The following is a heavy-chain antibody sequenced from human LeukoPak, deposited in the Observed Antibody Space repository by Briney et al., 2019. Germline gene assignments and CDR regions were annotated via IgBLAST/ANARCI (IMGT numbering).Heavy chain of an antibody. CDR3: AKEGGELGAFDI. V-gene: IGHV3-23*01. CDR1: GFTFSSYS. D-gene: IGHD3-10*01. J-gene: IGHJ3*02. Sequence: GGSLRLSCAASGFTFSSYSMNWVRQAPGKGLEWVSAISGSGGSTYYADSVKGRFTISRDNSKNTLYLQMNSLRAEDTAVYYCAKEGGELGAFDIWGQGTMVTVSS. CDR2: ISGSGGST.